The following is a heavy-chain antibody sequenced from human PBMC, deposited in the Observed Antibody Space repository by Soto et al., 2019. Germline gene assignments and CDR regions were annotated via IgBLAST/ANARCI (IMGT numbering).Heavy chain of an antibody. Sequence: SETLSLTCTVSGGSISSYYWSWIRQPPGKGLEWIGYIYYSGSTNYNPSLKSRVTISVDTSKNQFSLKLSSVTAADTAVYYCARAGHYGDPPGMDVWGRGTTVTVSS. J-gene: IGHJ6*02. V-gene: IGHV4-59*08. CDR3: ARAGHYGDPPGMDV. D-gene: IGHD4-17*01. CDR2: IYYSGST. CDR1: GGSISSYY.